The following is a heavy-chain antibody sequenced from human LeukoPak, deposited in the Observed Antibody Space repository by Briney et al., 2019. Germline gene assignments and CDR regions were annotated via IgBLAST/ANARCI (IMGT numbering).Heavy chain of an antibody. CDR1: GYTFTIYY. D-gene: IGHD1-26*01. V-gene: IGHV1-46*01. CDR2: INPSGGST. J-gene: IGHJ4*02. CDR3: ARAGGGFDY. Sequence: ASVTVSFKASGYTFTIYYMHWVRQAPGQGLEWMGIINPSGGSTSYAQKFQGRVTMTRDTSTSTVYMELSSLRSEDTAVYYCARAGGGFDYWGQGTLVTVSS.